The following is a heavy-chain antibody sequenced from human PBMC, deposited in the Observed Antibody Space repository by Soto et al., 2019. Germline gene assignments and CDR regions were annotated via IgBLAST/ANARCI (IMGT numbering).Heavy chain of an antibody. J-gene: IGHJ5*02. CDR2: IYHTGTT. D-gene: IGHD3-22*01. CDR3: ATGVNYYDSSGSSWFAP. CDR1: GGSINSGGYS. Sequence: KTSETLSLTCTVSGGSINSGGYSWTWIRQPPGKGLEWIGFIYHTGTTYYNPSLKSRVTISVDRSKNQFSLKLNSVTAADTAVYYCATGVNYYDSSGSSWFAPWGQGALVT. V-gene: IGHV4-30-2*01.